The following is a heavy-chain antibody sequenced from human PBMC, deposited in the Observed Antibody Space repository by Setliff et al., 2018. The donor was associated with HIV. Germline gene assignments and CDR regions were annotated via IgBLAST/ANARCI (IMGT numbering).Heavy chain of an antibody. Sequence: ASVKVSCKASGFTLANNYIHWVRQAPGQGLEWMGRIDPNSGETIYAEKFQGRLTITADTSTDTTYMELSSLRADDTAIYYCATDRVLPSAIRGGWLDPWGQGTLVTVSS. CDR3: ATDRVLPSAIRGGWLDP. CDR2: IDPNSGET. CDR1: GFTLANNY. J-gene: IGHJ5*02. V-gene: IGHV1-2*06. D-gene: IGHD2-2*02.